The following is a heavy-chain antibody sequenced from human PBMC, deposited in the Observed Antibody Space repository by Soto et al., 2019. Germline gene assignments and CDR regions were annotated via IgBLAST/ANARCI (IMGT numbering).Heavy chain of an antibody. CDR1: GDSVSSNSAA. CDR2: TYYRSKWYN. Sequence: QVQLQQSGPGLVKPSQTLSLTCGISGDSVSSNSAAWNWIRQSPSRGLEWLGRTYYRSKWYNDSAVSGKSRIPINPDTSKNQISLQLHSVSPDDVAVYYCARSFLPYDFWSGRGNAGFDPWGQGTLVTVSS. CDR3: ARSFLPYDFWSGRGNAGFDP. D-gene: IGHD3-3*01. J-gene: IGHJ5*02. V-gene: IGHV6-1*01.